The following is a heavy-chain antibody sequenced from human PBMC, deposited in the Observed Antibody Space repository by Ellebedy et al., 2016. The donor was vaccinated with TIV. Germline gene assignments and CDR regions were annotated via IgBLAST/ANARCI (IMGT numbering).Heavy chain of an antibody. CDR1: GYTLTELS. J-gene: IGHJ4*02. D-gene: IGHD3-16*02. CDR3: ATIRLSYLVGGVIVTEYYFDY. CDR2: FDPEDGET. Sequence: AASVKVSCKVSGYTLTELSMHWVRQAPGKGLEWMGGFDPEDGETIYAQKFQGRVIMTEDTSTDTAYMELSSLRSEDTAVYNCATIRLSYLVGGVIVTEYYFDYWGQGTLVTVSS. V-gene: IGHV1-24*01.